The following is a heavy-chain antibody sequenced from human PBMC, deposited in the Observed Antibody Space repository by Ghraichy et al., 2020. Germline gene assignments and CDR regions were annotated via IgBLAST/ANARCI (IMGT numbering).Heavy chain of an antibody. CDR3: ARPGYCANGVCYTFDC. J-gene: IGHJ4*02. Sequence: SETLSLTCTVSGGSISSSSDYWGWIRQPPGKGLEWIGSISYSGNTHYNSSLKSRVTISVDTSKNQFSLKLSSVTAADTAVYYCARPGYCANGVCYTFDCWGQGTLVTVSS. CDR2: ISYSGNT. D-gene: IGHD2-8*01. CDR1: GGSISSSSDY. V-gene: IGHV4-39*01.